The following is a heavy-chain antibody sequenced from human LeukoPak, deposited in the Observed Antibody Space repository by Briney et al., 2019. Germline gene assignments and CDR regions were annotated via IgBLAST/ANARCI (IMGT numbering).Heavy chain of an antibody. D-gene: IGHD3-22*01. CDR3: ARSYASSGYYYPYYYGMDV. CDR2: IYTSGST. V-gene: IGHV4-4*09. Sequence: SETLSLTCTVSGGSISSYYWSWIRQPPGKGLEWIGYIYTSGSTNYNPSLKSRVTISVDTSKNQFSLKLSSVTAADTAVYYCARSYASSGYYYPYYYGMDVWGQGTTVSVSS. CDR1: GGSISSYY. J-gene: IGHJ6*02.